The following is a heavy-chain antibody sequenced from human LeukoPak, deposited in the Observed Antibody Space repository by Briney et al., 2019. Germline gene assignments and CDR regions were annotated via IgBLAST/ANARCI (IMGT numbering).Heavy chain of an antibody. V-gene: IGHV3-23*01. CDR2: VSGSTGDT. CDR3: VCDWGLDY. D-gene: IGHD3-16*01. J-gene: IGHJ4*02. Sequence: GSLRLSCAASGFNFDTYAMGWVRQAPGKGLEWVSSVSGSTGDTFYADSVQGQFTISRDNSRSTLYLQMNSLRVEDTAFYHCVCDWGLDYWGQGTLVTVSS. CDR1: GFNFDTYA.